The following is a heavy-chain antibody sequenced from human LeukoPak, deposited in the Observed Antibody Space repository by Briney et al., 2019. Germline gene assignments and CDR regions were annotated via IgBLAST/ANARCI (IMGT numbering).Heavy chain of an antibody. Sequence: PGGSLRLSCAASGFTFSSYAMSWVRQAPGKGLEWVSAISGSGGSTYYADSVKGRFTISRDNSKNTLYLQMNSLRAEDTAVYYCAKDLRSGTMPSDLLLWGQGTLVTVSS. D-gene: IGHD3-10*01. CDR1: GFTFSSYA. J-gene: IGHJ4*02. CDR2: ISGSGGST. V-gene: IGHV3-23*01. CDR3: AKDLRSGTMPSDLLL.